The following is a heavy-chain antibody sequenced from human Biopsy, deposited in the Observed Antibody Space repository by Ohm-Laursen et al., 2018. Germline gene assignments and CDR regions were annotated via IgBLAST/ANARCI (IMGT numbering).Heavy chain of an antibody. CDR2: ITTSGETT. J-gene: IGHJ3*02. CDR3: ARSGWPENDAFDI. CDR1: GFTYTNYA. D-gene: IGHD6-19*01. Sequence: SLRLSCAASGFTYTNYAMSWVRQAPGKGLEWVSAITTSGETTYYTDPVKGRFTISRDNSKNTLYLQMTSLRAEDTAVYYCARSGWPENDAFDIWGQGTMVTVSS. V-gene: IGHV3-23*01.